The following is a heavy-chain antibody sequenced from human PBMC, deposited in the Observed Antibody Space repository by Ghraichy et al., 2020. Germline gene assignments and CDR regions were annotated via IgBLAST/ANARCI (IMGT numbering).Heavy chain of an antibody. CDR3: ASQSGLTVAN. CDR2: ISSSGSTI. V-gene: IGHV3-48*03. J-gene: IGHJ4*02. Sequence: GGSLRLSCAASGFTFSSYGMNWVRQAPGKGLEWVSYISSSGSTIYYADSVKGRFTISRDNAKNSLYLQMNSLRAEDTAVYYCASQSGLTVANWGQGTLVTVSS. D-gene: IGHD4-23*01. CDR1: GFTFSSYG.